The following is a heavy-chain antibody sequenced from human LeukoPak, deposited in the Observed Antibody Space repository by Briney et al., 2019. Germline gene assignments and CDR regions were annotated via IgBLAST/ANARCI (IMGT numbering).Heavy chain of an antibody. J-gene: IGHJ4*02. CDR3: ARVYCSSTSCYRLPTYFDY. D-gene: IGHD2-2*01. CDR1: GGSISSYY. Sequence: SETLSLTCTVSGGSISSYYWSRIRQPAGKGLEWIRRIYTSGSTNYNPSLKSRVTMSVDTSKNQFSLKLSSVTAADTAVYYCARVYCSSTSCYRLPTYFDYWGQGTLVTVSS. V-gene: IGHV4-4*07. CDR2: IYTSGST.